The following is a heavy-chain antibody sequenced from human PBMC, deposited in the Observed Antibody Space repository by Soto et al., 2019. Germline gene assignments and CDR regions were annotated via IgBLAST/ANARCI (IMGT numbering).Heavy chain of an antibody. D-gene: IGHD6-19*01. CDR1: GFTFSSYA. V-gene: IGHV3-23*01. CDR3: AKTPNYSSGWLEWGTLFDY. CDR2: ISGSGGST. J-gene: IGHJ4*02. Sequence: ESGGGLVQPGGSLRLSCAASGFTFSSYAMSWVRQAPGKGLEWVSAISGSGGSTYYADSVKGRFTISRDNSKNTLYLQMNSLSAEDTAVYYCAKTPNYSSGWLEWGTLFDYWGQGTLVTVSS.